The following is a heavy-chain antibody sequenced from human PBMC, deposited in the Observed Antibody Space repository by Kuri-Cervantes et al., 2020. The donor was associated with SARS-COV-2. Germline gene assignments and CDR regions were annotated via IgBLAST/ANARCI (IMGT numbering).Heavy chain of an antibody. J-gene: IGHJ5*02. D-gene: IGHD2-2*01. CDR1: GYSISSGYY. CDR2: IYHSGST. V-gene: IGHV4-38-2*02. Sequence: GSLRLSCAVSGYSISSGYYWGWIRQPPGKGLEWIGSIYHSGSTHYKPSLKSRVTLSVDTSKNQFSLKLSSVTAADTAVYYCARDRGAYCSSTSCYFGWFDPWGQGTLVTVSS. CDR3: ARDRGAYCSSTSCYFGWFDP.